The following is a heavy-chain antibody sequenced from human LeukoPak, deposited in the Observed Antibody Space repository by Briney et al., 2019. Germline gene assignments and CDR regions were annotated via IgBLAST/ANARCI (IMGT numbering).Heavy chain of an antibody. CDR3: ARDSGSGYLDY. CDR2: ISWNSGSI. J-gene: IGHJ4*02. V-gene: IGHV3-9*01. Sequence: GRSLRLSCAASGFTFDDYAMHWVRQAPGKGLEWVSGISWNSGSIGYADSVKGRFTISRDNAKNSLYLQMNSLRAEDTAVYYCARDSGSGYLDYWGQGTLVTVSS. D-gene: IGHD3-3*01. CDR1: GFTFDDYA.